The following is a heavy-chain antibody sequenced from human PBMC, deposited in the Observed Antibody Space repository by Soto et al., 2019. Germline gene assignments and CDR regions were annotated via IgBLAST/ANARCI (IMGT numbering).Heavy chain of an antibody. V-gene: IGHV3-23*01. D-gene: IGHD6-19*01. Sequence: SGGSLRLSCAASGFTFSSYAISWVRQAPGKGLEWVSAISGSGGSTYYADSVKGRFTISRDNSKNTLYLQMNSLRAEDTAVYYCAAPGGQWLVPVQALGFDYWGQGTLVTVSS. J-gene: IGHJ4*02. CDR1: GFTFSSYA. CDR2: ISGSGGST. CDR3: AAPGGQWLVPVQALGFDY.